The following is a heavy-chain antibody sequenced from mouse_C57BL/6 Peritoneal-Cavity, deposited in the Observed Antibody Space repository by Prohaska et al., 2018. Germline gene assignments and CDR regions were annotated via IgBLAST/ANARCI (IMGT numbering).Heavy chain of an antibody. D-gene: IGHD1-1*01. J-gene: IGHJ2*01. Sequence: MSCKASGYTFTSYTMHWVKQRPGQGLEWIGYINPSSGYTKYNQKFKDKATLTADKSSSTAYMQLSSLTSEDAAVYYCARSDITTVVADYWGQGTTLTVSP. CDR3: ARSDITTVVADY. CDR1: GYTFTSYT. V-gene: IGHV1-4*01. CDR2: INPSSGYT.